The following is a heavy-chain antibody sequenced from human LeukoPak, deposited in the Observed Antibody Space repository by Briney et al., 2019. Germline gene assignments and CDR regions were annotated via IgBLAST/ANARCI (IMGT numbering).Heavy chain of an antibody. D-gene: IGHD2-2*01. CDR3: ARDEYCSSTSCLNWFDP. V-gene: IGHV4-4*07. CDR1: GGSFSGYY. CDR2: IYTSGST. Sequence: SETLSLTCAVYGGSFSGYYWSWIRQPAGKGLEWIGRIYTSGSTNYNPSLKSRVTMSVDTSKNQFSLKLSSVTAADTAVYYCARDEYCSSTSCLNWFDPWGQGTLVTVSS. J-gene: IGHJ5*02.